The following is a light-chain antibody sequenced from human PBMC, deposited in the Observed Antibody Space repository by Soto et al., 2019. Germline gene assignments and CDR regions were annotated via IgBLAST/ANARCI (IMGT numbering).Light chain of an antibody. Sequence: QAVVTQPPSASGTPGQRVTVSCSGSSSNIGSNTVSWYQQLPGTAPKLLIYSNTQRPSGVPDRFSGSKSDTSASLAISGLQSVDEADYYCAAWDDSLNALVFGTGTKLTVL. CDR2: SNT. CDR1: SSNIGSNT. V-gene: IGLV1-44*01. J-gene: IGLJ1*01. CDR3: AAWDDSLNALV.